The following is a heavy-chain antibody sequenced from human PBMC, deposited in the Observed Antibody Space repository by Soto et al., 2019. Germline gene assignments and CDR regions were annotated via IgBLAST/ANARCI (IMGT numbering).Heavy chain of an antibody. CDR3: ARTIFGVVIILGY. CDR1: GASISTSSYY. V-gene: IGHV4-39*01. CDR2: IYYSGST. D-gene: IGHD3-3*01. Sequence: ETLSLTCTVSGASISTSSYYWGGGRQPPGKGLEWIGSIYYSGSTYYNPSLKSRVTISVDTSKNQFSLKLSSVTAADTAVYYCARTIFGVVIILGYWGQGTLVTVSS. J-gene: IGHJ4*02.